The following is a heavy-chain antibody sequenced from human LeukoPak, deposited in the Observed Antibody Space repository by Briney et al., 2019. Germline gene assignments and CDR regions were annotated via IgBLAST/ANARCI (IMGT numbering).Heavy chain of an antibody. CDR1: GGSFSGYY. J-gene: IGHJ5*02. D-gene: IGHD3-10*01. Sequence: SETLCLTRAVYGGSFSGYYWSWIRQPPGKGLEWIGEINHSGSTNYNPSLKSRVTISVDTSKNQFSLKLSSVTAADTAVYYCASYKGAWGQGTLVTVSS. V-gene: IGHV4-34*01. CDR3: ASYKGA. CDR2: INHSGST.